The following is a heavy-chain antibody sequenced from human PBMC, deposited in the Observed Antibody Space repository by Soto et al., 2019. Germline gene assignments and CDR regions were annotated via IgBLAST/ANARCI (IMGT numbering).Heavy chain of an antibody. CDR3: ARAYSNYDYVWGSYPHGWFDP. CDR1: GGSLSSYC. V-gene: IGHV4-59*01. CDR2: IYYSGST. Sequence: ASETLSLPCTVSGGSLSSYCWSWIRQPPGKGLEWIGYIYYSGSTNYNPSLKSRVTISVDTSKNQFSLKLSSVTAADTAVYYCARAYSNYDYVWGSYPHGWFDPWGQGTLVTVSS. J-gene: IGHJ5*02. D-gene: IGHD3-16*02.